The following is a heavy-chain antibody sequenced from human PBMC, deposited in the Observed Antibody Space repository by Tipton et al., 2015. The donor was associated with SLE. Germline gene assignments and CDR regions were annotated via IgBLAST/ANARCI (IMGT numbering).Heavy chain of an antibody. CDR1: GGSISSGNYY. D-gene: IGHD6-6*01. Sequence: TLSLTCTVSGGSISSGNYYWSWIRQPPGKGLEWIGYIYYSGTTYYNPSLRSGVTISVDTSKNQFSLNLNSVTAADTAVYFCARIPPPGLHSSSSTDHYFDFWGQGSLVTVSS. CDR2: IYYSGTT. J-gene: IGHJ4*02. CDR3: ARIPPPGLHSSSSTDHYFDF. V-gene: IGHV4-30-4*01.